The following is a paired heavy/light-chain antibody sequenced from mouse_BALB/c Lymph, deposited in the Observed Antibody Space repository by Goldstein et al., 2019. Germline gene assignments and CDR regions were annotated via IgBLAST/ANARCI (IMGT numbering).Light chain of an antibody. CDR1: QSVLYSSNQKNY. CDR3: HQYLSSYT. CDR2: WAS. V-gene: IGKV8-27*01. J-gene: IGKJ2*01. Sequence: NIMMTQSPSSLAVSAGEKVTMSCKSSQSVLYSSNQKNYLAWYQQKPGQSPKLLIYWASTRESGVPDRFTGSGSGTDFTLTISSVQAEDLAVYYCHQYLSSYTFGGGTKLEIK.
Heavy chain of an antibody. CDR2: ISSGGST. J-gene: IGHJ4*01. V-gene: IGHV5-6-5*01. Sequence: EVKLVESGGGLVKPGGSLKLSCAASGFTFSSYAMSWVRQTPEKRLEWVASISSGGSTYYPDSVKGRFTISRDNARNILYLQMSSLRSEDTAMYYCAREREYYHAMDYWGQGTSVTVSS. CDR1: GFTFSSYA. CDR3: AREREYYHAMDY.